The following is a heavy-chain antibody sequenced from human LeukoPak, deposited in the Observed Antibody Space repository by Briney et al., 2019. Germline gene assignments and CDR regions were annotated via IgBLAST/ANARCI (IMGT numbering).Heavy chain of an antibody. CDR3: AREYTGSDYFDY. D-gene: IGHD5-12*01. CDR1: GFTFSSYG. CDR2: IGDTRTTI. J-gene: IGHJ4*02. V-gene: IGHV3-48*03. Sequence: GGSLRLSCAASGFTFSSYGMNWVRQAPGKGLEWVSYIGDTRTTIYYADSVKGRFTISRDIAKNSLYLQMNSLRIEDTAVYYCAREYTGSDYFDYWGQGTLVTVSS.